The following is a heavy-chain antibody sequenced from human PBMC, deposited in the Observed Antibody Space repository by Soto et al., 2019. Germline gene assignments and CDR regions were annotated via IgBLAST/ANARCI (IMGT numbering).Heavy chain of an antibody. V-gene: IGHV1-2*02. J-gene: IGHJ4*02. CDR3: GRGRSGQKVVFY. Sequence: AASVKVSCKASGYTFTGHYIHWVRQAPEQGPEWMGEIGPESGATRYAQRFQGRVTMTRDMSITTVYMELNNLSPDDTAVYYCGRGRSGQKVVFYWGQGTPVTVSS. D-gene: IGHD1-26*01. CDR1: GYTFTGHY. CDR2: IGPESGAT.